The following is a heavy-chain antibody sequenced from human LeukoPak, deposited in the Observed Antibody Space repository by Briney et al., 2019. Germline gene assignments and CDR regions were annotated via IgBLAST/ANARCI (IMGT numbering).Heavy chain of an antibody. CDR1: GFTFSSYW. J-gene: IGHJ4*02. CDR3: ARDFSVDY. CDR2: IKEDGSEK. Sequence: GSLTLSCAASGFTFSSYWMSWVRQAPGKGLEWVANIKEDGSEKYYVDSVKGRFTISRDNAKNSLHLQMNTLRAEDTAVYYCARDFSVDYWGQGTRVTVSS. D-gene: IGHD3-10*01. V-gene: IGHV3-7*01.